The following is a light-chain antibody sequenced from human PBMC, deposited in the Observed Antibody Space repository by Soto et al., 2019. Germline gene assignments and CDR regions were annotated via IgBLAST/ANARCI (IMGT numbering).Light chain of an antibody. Sequence: QSVLTQPPSASGTPGQRVTISCSGTTSNIGSHYVYWYQQLPGAAPKLLIYRNNQRPSGVPERFSASKSGTSASLAISGLRSEDEADYYCAAWHDSQSGPWVFGGGTKLTVL. CDR1: TSNIGSHY. CDR3: AAWHDSQSGPWV. J-gene: IGLJ3*02. V-gene: IGLV1-47*01. CDR2: RNN.